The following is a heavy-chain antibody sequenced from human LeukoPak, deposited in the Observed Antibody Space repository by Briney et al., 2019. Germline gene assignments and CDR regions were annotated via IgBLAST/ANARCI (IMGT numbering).Heavy chain of an antibody. J-gene: IGHJ5*02. D-gene: IGHD6-19*01. V-gene: IGHV1-18*01. CDR2: ISAYNGNT. CDR1: GYTFTSYG. Sequence: VASVKVSCKASGYTFTSYGISWVRQAPGQGLEWMGWISAYNGNTNYAQEVQGRVTMTTDTSTSTAYMELRSLRPDDTAVYYCARSGWYGWAKYNWFDPWGQGTLVTVSS. CDR3: ARSGWYGWAKYNWFDP.